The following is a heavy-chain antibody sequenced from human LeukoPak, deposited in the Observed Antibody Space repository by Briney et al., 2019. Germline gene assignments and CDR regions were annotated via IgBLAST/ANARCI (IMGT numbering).Heavy chain of an antibody. CDR3: ARSYSSSWYFDY. CDR2: INHSGRT. J-gene: IGHJ4*02. Sequence: PSETLSLTCAVPGGSPSGYYSSWIPHPPRKGLEWIGEINHSGRTNYNPSLKSRVTISVDTSKNQFSLKLSSVTAEDTAVYYCARSYSSSWYFDYWGQGTLVTVSS. D-gene: IGHD6-13*01. V-gene: IGHV4-34*01. CDR1: GGSPSGYY.